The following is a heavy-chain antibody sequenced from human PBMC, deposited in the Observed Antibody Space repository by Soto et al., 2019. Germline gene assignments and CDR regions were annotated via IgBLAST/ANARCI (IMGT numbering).Heavy chain of an antibody. CDR3: ARIKRGYSYGSIIDY. J-gene: IGHJ4*02. CDR1: GGSISNFY. D-gene: IGHD5-18*01. V-gene: IGHV4-59*01. CDR2: VFYSGSS. Sequence: QVRLHESGPGLVKPSETLSLTCFVSGGSISNFYWGWIRRPPGKGLEWIGYVFYSGSSTYNPSLQSRVTISVDTSQNLFSLKVRSVTAADTAIYYCARIKRGYSYGSIIDYWGQGILVPVSS.